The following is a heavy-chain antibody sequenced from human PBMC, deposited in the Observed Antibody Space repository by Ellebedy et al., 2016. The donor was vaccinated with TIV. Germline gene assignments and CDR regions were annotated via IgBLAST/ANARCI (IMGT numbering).Heavy chain of an antibody. CDR2: IKSDGSDK. D-gene: IGHD3-16*01. CDR1: GFTFSGYW. J-gene: IGHJ4*02. CDR3: VRGGGALDF. Sequence: GGSLRLXXAASGFTFSGYWMSWVRQAPGKGLEWVANIKSDGSDKYYVDSVKGQFTISRDNAKNSLYLQINSLRAEDTAVYYCVRGGGALDFWGQGTLVTVSS. V-gene: IGHV3-7*01.